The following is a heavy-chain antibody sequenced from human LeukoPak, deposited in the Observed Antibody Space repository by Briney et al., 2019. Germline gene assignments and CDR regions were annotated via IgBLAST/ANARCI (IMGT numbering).Heavy chain of an antibody. CDR3: ARDPELWFGEPHPNYGRDV. J-gene: IGHJ6*04. V-gene: IGHV4-34*01. D-gene: IGHD3-10*01. Sequence: SETLSLTCAVYGGSFSGYYWIWIRQPPGKGLEWIGEINHSGSTNYNPSLKSRVTISVDTSKNQFSLKLSSVTAADTAVYYCARDPELWFGEPHPNYGRDVWGKGTTVTVSS. CDR1: GGSFSGYY. CDR2: INHSGST.